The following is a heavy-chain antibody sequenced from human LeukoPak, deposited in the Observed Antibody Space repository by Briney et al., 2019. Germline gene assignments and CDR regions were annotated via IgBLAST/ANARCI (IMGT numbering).Heavy chain of an antibody. J-gene: IGHJ4*02. Sequence: GGSLRLSCAASGFTVSSSYMSWVRQAPGKGLEWVSLIYSGGSTYYADSVKGRFTISRDNSKNTLYLQMNSLRAEDTAVYYCAKHPIVVVPAANYWGQGTLVTVSS. CDR3: AKHPIVVVPAANY. CDR1: GFTVSSSY. CDR2: IYSGGST. D-gene: IGHD2-2*01. V-gene: IGHV3-53*01.